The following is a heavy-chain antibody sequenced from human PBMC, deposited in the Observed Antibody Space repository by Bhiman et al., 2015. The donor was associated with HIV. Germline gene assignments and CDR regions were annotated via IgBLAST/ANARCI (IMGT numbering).Heavy chain of an antibody. CDR2: ISSSSSYI. J-gene: IGHJ5*02. V-gene: IGHV3-21*06. D-gene: IGHD6-6*01. CDR3: ARGSSSALSAERFDP. CDR1: GFIFTDYV. Sequence: EVQLLQSGGGLVQPGGSLRLSCTASGFIFTDYVMSWVRQAPGKGLEWVSDISSSSSYIYYADSLKGRFTISRDNAKNSLYLQMNSLRAEDTAVYYCARGSSSALSAERFDPWGQGTLVTVSS.